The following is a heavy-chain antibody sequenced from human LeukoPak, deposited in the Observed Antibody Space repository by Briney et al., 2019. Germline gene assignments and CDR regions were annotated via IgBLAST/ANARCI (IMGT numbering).Heavy chain of an antibody. CDR2: IYYSGKV. CDR1: NGSVNSNSDY. D-gene: IGHD3-10*01. Sequence: SETLSLTCSIYNGSVNSNSDYWGWIRQPPGKGLEWIGNIYYSGKVYYNWSLKSRVTMSVDTSKNQFSLTLRSVTAADTAVYYCARSLGSGDFPPYTWFDPWGQGTLVTVST. CDR3: ARSLGSGDFPPYTWFDP. J-gene: IGHJ5*02. V-gene: IGHV4-39*07.